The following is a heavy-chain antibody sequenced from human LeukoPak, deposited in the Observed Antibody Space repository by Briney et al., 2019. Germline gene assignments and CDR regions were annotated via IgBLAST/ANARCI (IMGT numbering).Heavy chain of an antibody. V-gene: IGHV1-18*01. Sequence: ASVRVSCKASGYTFTSYGISWVRQAPGQGVEWMGWISAYNGNTNYAQKLQGRVTMTTDTSTSTAYMELRSLRSDDTAVYYCARYSSGWFFDYWGRGTLVTVSS. CDR1: GYTFTSYG. CDR2: ISAYNGNT. D-gene: IGHD6-19*01. CDR3: ARYSSGWFFDY. J-gene: IGHJ4*02.